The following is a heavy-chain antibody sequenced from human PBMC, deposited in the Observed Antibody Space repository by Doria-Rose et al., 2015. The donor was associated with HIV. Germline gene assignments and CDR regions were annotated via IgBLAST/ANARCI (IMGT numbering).Heavy chain of an antibody. J-gene: IGHJ4*02. D-gene: IGHD3-3*01. Sequence: PGRGLEWVSLLYSDGTTYYADSVRGRFTISRDNSKNTLFLQMNDLRVEDTALYYCAREVHSYGYYNYWGRGTLVTVSS. V-gene: IGHV3-53*01. CDR3: AREVHSYGYYNY. CDR2: LYSDGTT.